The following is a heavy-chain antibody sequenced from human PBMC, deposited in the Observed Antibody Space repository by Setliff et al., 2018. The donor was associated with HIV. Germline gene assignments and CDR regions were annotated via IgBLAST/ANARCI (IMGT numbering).Heavy chain of an antibody. D-gene: IGHD4-17*01. Sequence: PSETLSLTCTVSGGSISSSSYYWGWIRQPPGKGLEWIGTLYHSGTTYYNPSLKSRVTISVDTSKNQFSLKLISVTAADTAVFYCVRVDYDDYDFDYWGQGTLVTVSS. J-gene: IGHJ4*02. V-gene: IGHV4-39*07. CDR1: GGSISSSSYY. CDR2: LYHSGTT. CDR3: VRVDYDDYDFDY.